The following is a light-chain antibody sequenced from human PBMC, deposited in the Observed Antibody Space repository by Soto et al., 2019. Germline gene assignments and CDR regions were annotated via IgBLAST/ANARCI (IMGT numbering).Light chain of an antibody. CDR3: QQLNSFPIP. J-gene: IGKJ3*01. V-gene: IGKV1-9*01. CDR2: GAS. CDR1: QGISSF. Sequence: IQLTQSPSSLSASVGDRVTITCRASQGISSFLAWYQQKPGKAPKLLIYGASTLQSGVPSRFSGRGSGTEFTLTIGSLQPEDFATYYCQQLNSFPIPFGPGTKVDIK.